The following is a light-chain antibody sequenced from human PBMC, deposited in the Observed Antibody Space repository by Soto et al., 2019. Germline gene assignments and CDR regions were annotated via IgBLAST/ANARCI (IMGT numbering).Light chain of an antibody. CDR2: EVG. Sequence: QSVLTQPASVSGSPGQSITISCTGTSSDVGAFNYVSWYLQYPGKAPKLMIYEVGNRPSGVSNRFSGSKSGNTASLTIPGHQAEDEADYYCCSYASGSIYVFGTGTKVTVL. CDR1: SSDVGAFNY. J-gene: IGLJ1*01. V-gene: IGLV2-14*01. CDR3: CSYASGSIYV.